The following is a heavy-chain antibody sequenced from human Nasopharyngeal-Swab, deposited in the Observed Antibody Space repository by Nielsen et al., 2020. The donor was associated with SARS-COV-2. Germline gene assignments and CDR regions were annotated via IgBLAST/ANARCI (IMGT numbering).Heavy chain of an antibody. Sequence: GESLKISCAASGFTVSSNYMSWVRQAPGKGLEWVSVIYSGGSTYYADSVKGRFTISRDNSKNTLYLQMNSLRAEDTAVYYCARDLYRQQRPLYNYYGMDVWGQGTTVTVSS. CDR3: ARDLYRQQRPLYNYYGMDV. CDR1: GFTVSSNY. D-gene: IGHD6-25*01. V-gene: IGHV3-53*01. J-gene: IGHJ6*02. CDR2: IYSGGST.